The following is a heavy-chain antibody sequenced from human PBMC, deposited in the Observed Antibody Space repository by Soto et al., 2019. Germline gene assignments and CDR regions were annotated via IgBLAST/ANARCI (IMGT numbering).Heavy chain of an antibody. J-gene: IGHJ5*02. CDR3: TRGGGAHYRFDP. D-gene: IGHD1-26*01. CDR2: INPDNGHT. V-gene: IGHV1-18*04. Sequence: QVQLVQSGAELRKPGTSVRVSCKASGYSLTSTFLTWVRQAPGRGLEWVGWINPDNGHTGYAKKFQGRVTMTTDTSTSKVYMELRSLRPADTAVYYCTRGGGAHYRFDPWGQGTLVTVSS. CDR1: GYSLTSTF.